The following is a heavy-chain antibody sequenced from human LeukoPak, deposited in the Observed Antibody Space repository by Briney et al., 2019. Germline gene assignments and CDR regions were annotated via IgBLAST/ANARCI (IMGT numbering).Heavy chain of an antibody. CDR2: ISGSDGST. J-gene: IGHJ4*02. CDR3: AKGMMVVPITVFDN. V-gene: IGHV3-23*01. D-gene: IGHD3-22*01. CDR1: GFIFSTYA. Sequence: GGSVRLSCAASGFIFSTYAMSWVRQARGKGREWVSVISGSDGSTYHADSVKGRFTISRDNSKNTLYLQMNSLRAEDTAVYYCAKGMMVVPITVFDNWGQGTLVTVSS.